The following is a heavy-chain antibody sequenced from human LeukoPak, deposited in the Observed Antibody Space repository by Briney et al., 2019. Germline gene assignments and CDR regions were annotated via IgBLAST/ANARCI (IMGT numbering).Heavy chain of an antibody. V-gene: IGHV3-23*01. CDR2: ISGSGGST. J-gene: IGHJ6*02. CDR1: GFTFSRHA. CDR3: VKDLAYDFWSGPKNYYYYYGMDV. D-gene: IGHD3-3*01. Sequence: GGSLRLSCAASGFTFSRHAMTWVRQAPGKGLEWVSAISGSGGSTYYADSVKGRFTISRDNSKNTLYLQMNSLRAEDTAVYYCVKDLAYDFWSGPKNYYYYYGMDVWGQGTTVTVSS.